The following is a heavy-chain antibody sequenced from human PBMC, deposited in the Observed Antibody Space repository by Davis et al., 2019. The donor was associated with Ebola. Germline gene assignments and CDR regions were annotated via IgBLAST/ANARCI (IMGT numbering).Heavy chain of an antibody. CDR1: GFSFDDYA. V-gene: IGHV3-9*01. CDR3: AKSGAVTGTSAWGGFDI. CDR2: ISWNSGNI. Sequence: SLKISCAASGFSFDDYAMHWVRQAPGKGLEWVSGISWNSGNIGYADSVQGRFTISRDNANNSLSLQMNSLRAEDTALYYCAKSGAVTGTSAWGGFDIWGQGTMVTVS. J-gene: IGHJ3*02. D-gene: IGHD1-20*01.